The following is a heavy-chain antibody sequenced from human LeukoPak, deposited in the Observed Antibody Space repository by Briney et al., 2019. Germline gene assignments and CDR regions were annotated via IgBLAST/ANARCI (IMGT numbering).Heavy chain of an antibody. CDR3: AGGGPWIVVVPAGDYNWFDP. Sequence: SETLSLTCAVYGGSFSGYYWSWIRQPPGKGLEWIGEINHSGSTNYNPSLKSRVTISVDTSKNQFSLKLSSVTAADTAVYYCAGGGPWIVVVPAGDYNWFDPWGQGTLVTVSS. CDR1: GGSFSGYY. V-gene: IGHV4-34*01. CDR2: INHSGST. D-gene: IGHD2-2*01. J-gene: IGHJ5*02.